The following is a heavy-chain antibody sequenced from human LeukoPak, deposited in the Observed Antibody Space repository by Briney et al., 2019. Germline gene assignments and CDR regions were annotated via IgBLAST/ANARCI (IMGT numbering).Heavy chain of an antibody. J-gene: IGHJ5*02. Sequence: PSQTLSLTCTVSGSSISSGGYYWSWIRQHPGKGLEWIGYIYYSGSTYYNPSLKSRVTISVDTSKNQFSLKLSSVTAADTAVYYCARENGSREGGNNWFDPWGQGTLVTVSS. CDR2: IYYSGST. CDR3: ARENGSREGGNNWFDP. CDR1: GSSISSGGYY. D-gene: IGHD1-1*01. V-gene: IGHV4-31*03.